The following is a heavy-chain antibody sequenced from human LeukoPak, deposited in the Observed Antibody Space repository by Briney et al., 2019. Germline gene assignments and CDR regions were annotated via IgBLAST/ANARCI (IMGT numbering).Heavy chain of an antibody. J-gene: IGHJ4*02. V-gene: IGHV3-21*01. Sequence: PGGSLRLSCAASRFTFSSYSMNWVRQAPGKGLEWVSSISSFGSYIYYADSVKGRFTISRDNAKNSLYLQMNSLRVEDTAVYYCVRDRDWGFDYWGQGTLVTVSS. CDR3: VRDRDWGFDY. D-gene: IGHD3/OR15-3a*01. CDR2: ISSFGSYI. CDR1: RFTFSSYS.